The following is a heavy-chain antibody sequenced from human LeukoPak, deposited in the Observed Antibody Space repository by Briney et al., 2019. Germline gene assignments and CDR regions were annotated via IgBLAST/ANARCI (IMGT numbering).Heavy chain of an antibody. CDR2: TNHSGST. V-gene: IGHV4-34*01. D-gene: IGHD5-18*01. J-gene: IGHJ4*02. CDR3: ARIPSYGDFAGKNDY. Sequence: SETLSLTCAVYGGSFSGYYWSWIRQPPGKGLEWVGETNHSGSTNYNPSLKSRVTISVDTSKNHFSLKLSSVTAADTAVYYCARIPSYGDFAGKNDYWGQGTLVTVSS. CDR1: GGSFSGYY.